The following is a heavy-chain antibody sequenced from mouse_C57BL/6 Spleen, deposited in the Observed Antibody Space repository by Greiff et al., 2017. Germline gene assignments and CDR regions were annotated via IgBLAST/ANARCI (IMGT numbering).Heavy chain of an antibody. J-gene: IGHJ3*01. Sequence: VQLKESGPGLVKPSQSLSLTCSVTGYSITSGYYWNWIRQFPGNKLEWMGYISYDGSNNYNPSLKNRISITRDTSKNQFFLKLNSVTTEDTATYYCARDGYDRVAWFAYWGQGTLVTVSA. V-gene: IGHV3-6*01. CDR3: ARDGYDRVAWFAY. CDR1: GYSITSGYY. CDR2: ISYDGSN. D-gene: IGHD2-2*01.